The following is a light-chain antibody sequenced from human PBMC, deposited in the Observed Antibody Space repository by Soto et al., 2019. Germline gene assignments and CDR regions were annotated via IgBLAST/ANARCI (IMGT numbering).Light chain of an antibody. CDR1: QSMSIS. V-gene: IGKV3-11*01. CDR3: QHRINYPDT. J-gene: IGKJ4*01. Sequence: QSPVTLSESPCQRATLSCRASQSMSISLAWYQQKPGQAPRLLIYEASNLDSGIPARFSGSGSGTDFTLTISSLQPDDFAVYHCQHRINYPDTFGGGTKVDIK. CDR2: EAS.